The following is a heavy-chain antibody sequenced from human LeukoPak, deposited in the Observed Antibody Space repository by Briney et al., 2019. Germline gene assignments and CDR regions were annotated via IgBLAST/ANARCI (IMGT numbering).Heavy chain of an antibody. V-gene: IGHV4-31*03. CDR2: ICYSGST. J-gene: IGHJ6*03. Sequence: PSETLSLTCTVSGGSISSGGYYWSWIRQHPGKGLEWIGYICYSGSTYYNPSLKSRVTISVDTSKNQFSLKLSSVTAADTAVYYCARCSGGSSNYYYYYMDVWGKGTTVTVSS. D-gene: IGHD2-15*01. CDR3: ARCSGGSSNYYYYYMDV. CDR1: GGSISSGGYY.